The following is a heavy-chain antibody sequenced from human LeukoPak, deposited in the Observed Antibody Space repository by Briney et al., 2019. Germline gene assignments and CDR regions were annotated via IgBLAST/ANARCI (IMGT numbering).Heavy chain of an antibody. V-gene: IGHV3-23*01. CDR1: GFTFSSYA. CDR3: TKEDSSSGWYGRPFDY. J-gene: IGHJ4*02. Sequence: GGSLRLSCAASGFTFSSYAMSWVRQAPGKGLEWVSSVSGSDGSTYYADSVKGRFTISRDNSKNTLYLQMNSLRAEDTAVYYCTKEDSSSGWYGRPFDYWGQGTLVTVSS. CDR2: VSGSDGST. D-gene: IGHD6-19*01.